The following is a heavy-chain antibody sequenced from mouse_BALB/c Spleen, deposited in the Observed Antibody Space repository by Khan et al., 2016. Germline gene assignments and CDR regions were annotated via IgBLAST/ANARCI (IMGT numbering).Heavy chain of an antibody. V-gene: IGHV14-3*02. CDR2: IDPANGNN. CDR3: AISPSDYDVGFAY. D-gene: IGHD2-4*01. Sequence: VQLKQSGAELVKPGASVKLSCTASGFNIKDTYMHWVKQRPEQGLEWIGRIDPANGNNKYDPKLQGKATITADTSSKTDYLQLRSLTAEDTSVYSCAISPSDYDVGFAYWGQWTLVTVSA. CDR1: GFNIKDTY. J-gene: IGHJ3*01.